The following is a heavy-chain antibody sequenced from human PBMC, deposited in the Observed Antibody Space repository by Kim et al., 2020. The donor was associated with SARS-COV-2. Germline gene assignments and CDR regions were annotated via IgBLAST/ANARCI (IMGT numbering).Heavy chain of an antibody. Sequence: SETLSLTCTVSGGSISSSSYYWGWIRQPPGKGLEWIGSIYYSGSTYYNPSLKSRVTISVDTSKNQFSLKLSSVTAADTAVYYCARRVIWSSFLDYWGQGTLVTVSS. CDR1: GGSISSSSYY. V-gene: IGHV4-39*01. CDR2: IYYSGST. D-gene: IGHD6-13*01. J-gene: IGHJ4*02. CDR3: ARRVIWSSFLDY.